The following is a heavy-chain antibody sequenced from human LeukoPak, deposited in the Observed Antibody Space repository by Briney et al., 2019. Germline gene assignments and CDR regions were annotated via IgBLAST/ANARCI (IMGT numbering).Heavy chain of an antibody. CDR2: ISSSGLNI. CDR3: ARDLVQLWTKDY. V-gene: IGHV3-48*03. Sequence: GGPQRLSCAASGFTFSHYEFNWLRQAPGGGLEWVFYISSSGLNIYYADSVEGRFTISRDNAKNSLYLQKNRLRAQDTAVYYCARDLVQLWTKDYWGQGTLVTVSS. CDR1: GFTFSHYE. J-gene: IGHJ4*02. D-gene: IGHD5-18*01.